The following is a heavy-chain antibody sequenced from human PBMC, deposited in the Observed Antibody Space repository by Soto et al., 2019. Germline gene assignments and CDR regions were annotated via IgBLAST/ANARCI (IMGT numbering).Heavy chain of an antibody. CDR3: ARHGGQDWFDP. J-gene: IGHJ5*02. V-gene: IGHV4-39*01. Sequence: SETLSLTCTVSGGSISSSSYYWGWIRQPPGKGLEWIGSIYYSGSTYYNPSLKSRVTISVDTSKNQFSLKLSSVTAADTAVYYCARHGGQDWFDPWGQGTLVTVSS. D-gene: IGHD2-15*01. CDR1: GGSISSSSYY. CDR2: IYYSGST.